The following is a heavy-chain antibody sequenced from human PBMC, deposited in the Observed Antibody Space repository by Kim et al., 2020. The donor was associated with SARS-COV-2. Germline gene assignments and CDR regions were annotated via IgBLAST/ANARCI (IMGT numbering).Heavy chain of an antibody. CDR1: GGTFSSYA. CDR2: IIPIFGTA. CDR3: ARAFRTASDSYYYYYYGMDV. D-gene: IGHD4-17*01. Sequence: SVKVSCKASGGTFSSYAISWVRQAPGQGLEWMGGIIPIFGTANYAQKFQGRVTITADESTSTAYMELSSLRSEDTAVYYCARAFRTASDSYYYYYYGMDVWGQGTTVTVSS. V-gene: IGHV1-69*13. J-gene: IGHJ6*02.